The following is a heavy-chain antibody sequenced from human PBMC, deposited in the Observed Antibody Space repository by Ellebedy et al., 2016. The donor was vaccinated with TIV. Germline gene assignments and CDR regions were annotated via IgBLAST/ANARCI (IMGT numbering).Heavy chain of an antibody. V-gene: IGHV3-9*01. J-gene: IGHJ6*02. CDR1: GFTFDDYA. CDR3: AKDVGRLQYHYYAMDV. CDR2: ITWNSAGK. Sequence: GGSLRLXXAASGFTFDDYAMHWVRQVPGKGLEWVSGITWNSAGKVYADSVKGRFTISRDNAKNSLYLEMNSLRAEDTALYYCAKDVGRLQYHYYAMDVWGQGTTVTVSS. D-gene: IGHD4-11*01.